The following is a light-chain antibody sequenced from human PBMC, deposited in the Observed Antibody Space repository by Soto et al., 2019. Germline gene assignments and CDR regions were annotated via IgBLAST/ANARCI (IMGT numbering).Light chain of an antibody. Sequence: EIVMTQSPATLSVSPGERDTLSCRASQSVSSNLAWYQQKPGQARRLLIYVASTRATGIPARFSGSGSGTQFNRTISSLQSEYFSVYYFQQYSNWPLWTVGQGTNVEIK. CDR1: QSVSSN. V-gene: IGKV3-15*01. CDR3: QQYSNWPLWT. J-gene: IGKJ1*01. CDR2: VAS.